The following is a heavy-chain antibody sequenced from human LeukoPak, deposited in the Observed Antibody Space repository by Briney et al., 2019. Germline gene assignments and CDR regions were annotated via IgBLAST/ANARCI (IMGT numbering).Heavy chain of an antibody. V-gene: IGHV4-4*07. J-gene: IGHJ6*03. CDR1: GGSISSYY. D-gene: IGHD6-6*01. Sequence: SETLSLTCTVSGGSISSYYWSWIRQPAGKGLEWIGRIYTSGSTNYNPSLKSRVTMSVDTSKNQFSLKLSSVTAADTAVYYCARVESSIAARYYYMDVWGQGTLVTVSS. CDR3: ARVESSIAARYYYMDV. CDR2: IYTSGST.